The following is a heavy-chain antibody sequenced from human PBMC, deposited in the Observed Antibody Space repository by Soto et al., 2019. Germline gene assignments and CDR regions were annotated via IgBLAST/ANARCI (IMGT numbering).Heavy chain of an antibody. CDR1: GYTFTSYA. V-gene: IGHV1-3*01. Sequence: QVQLVQSGAEVKKPGASVKVSCKASGYTFTSYAMHWVRQAPGQRLEWMGWINAGNGNTKYSQKFQGRVTITRDTSASTAYMELSGLRSEDTAVYYCAREAYGKLSAFDIWGQGTMVTVSS. CDR3: AREAYGKLSAFDI. J-gene: IGHJ3*02. CDR2: INAGNGNT. D-gene: IGHD4-17*01.